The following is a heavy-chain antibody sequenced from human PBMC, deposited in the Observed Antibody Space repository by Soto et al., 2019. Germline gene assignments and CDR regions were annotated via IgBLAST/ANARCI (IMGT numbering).Heavy chain of an antibody. V-gene: IGHV3-48*02. J-gene: IGHJ6*02. CDR2: ISRSSSTI. CDR3: ARGECSSTSCPFFSYYYGMDV. CDR1: GFTFSSYS. Sequence: EVQMVESGGGLVQPGGSLRLSCAASGFTFSSYSMNWVRQAPGKGLEWVSYISRSSSTIYYADSVKGRFTISRDNAKNSLYLQMNDLTDEDTAVYCCARGECSSTSCPFFSYYYGMDVWGQGTTVTVSS. D-gene: IGHD2-2*01.